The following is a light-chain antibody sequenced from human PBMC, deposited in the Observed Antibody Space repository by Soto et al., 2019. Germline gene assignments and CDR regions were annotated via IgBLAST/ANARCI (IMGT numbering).Light chain of an antibody. V-gene: IGKV3-20*01. CDR3: QQYGSSPPYT. Sequence: EIVLTQSPGTLSSSPGERATLSCRASQSVSSSYLAWYQQKPGQAPSLLIYSASSRATGIPDRFSGSGSGTDVSLTISRLEPEDFAVYYCQQYGSSPPYTFGQGTKLEIK. CDR1: QSVSSSY. J-gene: IGKJ2*01. CDR2: SAS.